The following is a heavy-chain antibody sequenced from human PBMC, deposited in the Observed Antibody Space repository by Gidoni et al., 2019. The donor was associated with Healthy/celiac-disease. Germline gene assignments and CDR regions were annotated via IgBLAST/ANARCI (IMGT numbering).Heavy chain of an antibody. Sequence: QVQLVQSGAEVKKPGASVKVSCKASGYTFTSYYMHWVRQATGQGLEWMGISNPSGGSTSYAQKFQGRVTMTRDTSTSTVYMELSSLRSEDTAVYYCARADLLDIVVVPAAADYYYYYYMDVWGKGTTVTVSS. V-gene: IGHV1-46*01. CDR3: ARADLLDIVVVPAAADYYYYYYMDV. CDR1: GYTFTSYY. J-gene: IGHJ6*03. D-gene: IGHD2-2*01. CDR2: SNPSGGST.